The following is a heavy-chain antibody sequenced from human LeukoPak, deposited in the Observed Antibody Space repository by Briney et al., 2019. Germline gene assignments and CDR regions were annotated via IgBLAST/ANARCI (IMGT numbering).Heavy chain of an antibody. CDR2: MYSSGTT. D-gene: IGHD2-2*01. Sequence: SGTLSLTCTVSGGSITGYYWSWLRQPAGKGLEWIGRMYSSGTTLYNPSLKSRLTMSVDTSKNQFSLQLTSVTAADSAVYYCVRQPTSHPFDLWGQGTLVTVSS. CDR1: GGSITGYY. V-gene: IGHV4-4*07. CDR3: VRQPTSHPFDL. J-gene: IGHJ4*02.